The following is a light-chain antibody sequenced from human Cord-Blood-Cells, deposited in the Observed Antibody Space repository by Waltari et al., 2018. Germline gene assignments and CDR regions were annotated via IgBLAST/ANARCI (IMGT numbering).Light chain of an antibody. CDR3: SSYTSSSTLVV. CDR1: SSDVGGYNY. J-gene: IGLJ2*01. Sequence: QSALTQPASVSGSPGQSITISCTGTSSDVGGYNYVSWYQQHPGKAPKLMIYDVSKRPSALSNRFSGSKAGNTASLTISGLQAEDEADYYCSSYTSSSTLVVFGGGTKLTVL. V-gene: IGLV2-14*01. CDR2: DVS.